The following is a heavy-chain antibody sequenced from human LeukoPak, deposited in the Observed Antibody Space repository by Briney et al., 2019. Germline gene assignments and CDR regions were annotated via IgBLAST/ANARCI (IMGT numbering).Heavy chain of an antibody. V-gene: IGHV3-7*01. J-gene: IGHJ6*02. CDR3: ARDRGYCGSTSCPHYYYGMDV. Sequence: GGSLRLSCAASGFTFNHFWMSWVRQAPGKGLEWVANIKQDESEKYYVDSVKGRFTISRDNAKNSLYLQMNSLRAEDTAVYYCARDRGYCGSTSCPHYYYGMDVWGQGTTVTVSS. D-gene: IGHD2-2*01. CDR2: IKQDESEK. CDR1: GFTFNHFW.